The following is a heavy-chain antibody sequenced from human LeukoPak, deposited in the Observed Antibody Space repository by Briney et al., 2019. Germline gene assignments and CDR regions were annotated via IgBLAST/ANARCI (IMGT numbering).Heavy chain of an antibody. CDR3: ARVVGSSSWYGGLDYFDY. CDR1: GGSLSSSSYY. CDR2: IYYSGST. J-gene: IGHJ4*02. D-gene: IGHD6-13*01. Sequence: SETLSLTCTVSGGSLSSSSYYWGWIRQPPGKGLEWIGSIYYSGSTYYNPSLKSRVTISVDTSKNQFSLKLSSVTAADTAVYYCARVVGSSSWYGGLDYFDYWGQGTLVTVSS. V-gene: IGHV4-39*07.